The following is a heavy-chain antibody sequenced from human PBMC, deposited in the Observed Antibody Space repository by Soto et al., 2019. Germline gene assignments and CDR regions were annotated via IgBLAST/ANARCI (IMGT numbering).Heavy chain of an antibody. CDR1: GFTFSNYA. Sequence: SLRLSCAASGFTFSNYAMSWVRQAPGKGLEWVSGISGSGGSTYYADSVKGRFTISRDNSKNTLYLQMNSLRAEDTAVYYCAKAVYDSSGYYSYWGQGTLVTVSS. V-gene: IGHV3-23*01. J-gene: IGHJ4*02. D-gene: IGHD3-22*01. CDR2: ISGSGGST. CDR3: AKAVYDSSGYYSY.